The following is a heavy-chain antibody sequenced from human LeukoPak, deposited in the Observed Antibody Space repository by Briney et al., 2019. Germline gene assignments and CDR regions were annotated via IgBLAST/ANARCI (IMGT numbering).Heavy chain of an antibody. CDR1: GFTFSSYG. CDR2: ISDSGGAT. D-gene: IGHD3-10*02. CDR3: AKYVNGYFDY. J-gene: IGHJ4*02. Sequence: GGSLRLSCIASGFTFSSYGMGWVRQAPGKGLEWVSSISDSGGATYYADSAKGRFTISRDDSKNTLNLQVNSLRDEDTAVYYCAKYVNGYFDYWGQGTLVTVSS. V-gene: IGHV3-23*01.